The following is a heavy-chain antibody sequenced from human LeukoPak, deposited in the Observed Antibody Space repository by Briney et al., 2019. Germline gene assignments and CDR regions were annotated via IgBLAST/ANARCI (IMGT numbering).Heavy chain of an antibody. CDR3: ARHRGRVWYYDSSGYYYGGFDY. V-gene: IGHV4-34*01. CDR1: GGSFSGYY. CDR2: INHSGST. D-gene: IGHD3-22*01. Sequence: NPSETLSLTCAVYGGSFSGYYWSWIRQPPGKGLEWIGEINHSGSTNYNPSLKSRVTISVDTSKNQFSLKLSSVTAADTAVYYCARHRGRVWYYDSSGYYYGGFDYWGQGTLVTVSS. J-gene: IGHJ4*02.